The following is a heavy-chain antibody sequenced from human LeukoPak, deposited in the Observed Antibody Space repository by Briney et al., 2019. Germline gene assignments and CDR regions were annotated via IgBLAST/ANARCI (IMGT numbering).Heavy chain of an antibody. J-gene: IGHJ3*02. V-gene: IGHV4-39*07. CDR2: TYYTGST. CDR3: ARDRSSGYYSDAFDI. D-gene: IGHD3-22*01. Sequence: SETLSLTCSISGDSISSKTYNWGWIRQPPGKGLEWIGSTYYTGSTHYNPSLKSRVTISVDTSKNQLSLKLTSVTAADMAVYYCARDRSSGYYSDAFDIWGQGTMVTVSS. CDR1: GDSISSKTYN.